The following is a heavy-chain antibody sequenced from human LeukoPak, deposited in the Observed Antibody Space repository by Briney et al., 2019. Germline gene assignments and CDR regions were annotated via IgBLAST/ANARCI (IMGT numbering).Heavy chain of an antibody. CDR2: ISAYNGNT. CDR1: VYTLTTYG. D-gene: IGHD2-2*01. CDR3: ARDLSSSPHYFDY. V-gene: IGHV1-18*01. J-gene: IGHJ4*02. Sequence: ASVKVSCTASVYTLTTYGISWVGQAPGQGLEWMGWISAYNGNTNYVQKFQGRVTMTTDTSTSTAYMELRSLRSDDTAVYYCARDLSSSPHYFDYWGQGTLVTVSS.